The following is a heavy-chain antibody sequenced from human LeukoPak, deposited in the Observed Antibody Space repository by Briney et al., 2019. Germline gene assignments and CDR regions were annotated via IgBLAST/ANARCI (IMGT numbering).Heavy chain of an antibody. CDR2: IYYSGST. CDR1: GGSISSSSYY. J-gene: IGHJ4*02. V-gene: IGHV4-39*01. Sequence: NSSETLSLTCTVSGGSISSSSYYWGWIRQPPGKGLEWIGSIYYSGSTYYNPSLKSRVTISVDTSKNQFSLKLGSVTAADTAVYYCARVDSAAGNLDYWGQGTLVTVSS. D-gene: IGHD6-13*01. CDR3: ARVDSAAGNLDY.